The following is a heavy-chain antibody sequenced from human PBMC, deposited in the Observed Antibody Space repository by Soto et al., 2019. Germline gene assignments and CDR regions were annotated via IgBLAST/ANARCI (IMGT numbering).Heavy chain of an antibody. V-gene: IGHV4-30-2*01. CDR3: ARSVDYYDSSGYSNWFDP. Sequence: KPSETLSLTCAVSGGSISGGGYSWSWIRQPPGKGLEWIGYIYHSGSTYYNPSLKSRVTISVDRSKNQFSLKLSSVTAADTAVYYCARSVDYYDSSGYSNWFDPWGQGTLVTVSS. D-gene: IGHD3-22*01. CDR2: IYHSGST. CDR1: GGSISGGGYS. J-gene: IGHJ5*02.